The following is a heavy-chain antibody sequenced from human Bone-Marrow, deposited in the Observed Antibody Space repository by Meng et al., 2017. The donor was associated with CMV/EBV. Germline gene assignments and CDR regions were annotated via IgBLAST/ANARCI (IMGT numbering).Heavy chain of an antibody. D-gene: IGHD3-3*01. CDR1: GFTFSSYW. V-gene: IGHV3-74*01. Sequence: GGSLRLSCAASGFTFSSYWMHWVRQAPGKGLVWVSRINSDGSSTSYADSVKGRFTISRDNAKDSLYLQMNSLRAEDTAVYYCARDHTYYEFWSGCSPDYYYGMDVWGQGTTVTVSS. CDR2: INSDGSST. CDR3: ARDHTYYEFWSGCSPDYYYGMDV. J-gene: IGHJ6*02.